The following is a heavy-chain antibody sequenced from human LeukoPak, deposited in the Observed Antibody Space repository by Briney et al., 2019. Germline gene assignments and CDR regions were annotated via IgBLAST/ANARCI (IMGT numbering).Heavy chain of an antibody. V-gene: IGHV3-11*04. Sequence: PGGSLRLSCAASGFTFSDYYMSWIRQAPGKGLEWGSYISSRGSTIYYADSVKGRFTISRDSAKSSLYLQMNSLRAEDTAVYYCASGYYDNGRYPPYFDYWGQGTLVTVSS. CDR3: ASGYYDNGRYPPYFDY. D-gene: IGHD3-22*01. J-gene: IGHJ4*02. CDR1: GFTFSDYY. CDR2: ISSRGSTI.